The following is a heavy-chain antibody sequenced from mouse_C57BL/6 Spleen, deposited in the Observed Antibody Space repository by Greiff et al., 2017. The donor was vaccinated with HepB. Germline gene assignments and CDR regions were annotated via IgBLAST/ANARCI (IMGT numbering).Heavy chain of an antibody. CDR2: IYPGNSDT. Sequence: VQLKQSGTVLARPGASVKMSCKTSGYTFTSYWMHWVKQRPGQGLEWIGAIYPGNSDTSYNQKFKGKAKLTAVTSASTAYMELSSLTNEDSAVYYCTKGDMSNYDWFAYWGQGTLVTVSA. CDR3: TKGDMSNYDWFAY. J-gene: IGHJ3*01. D-gene: IGHD2-5*01. V-gene: IGHV1-5*01. CDR1: GYTFTSYW.